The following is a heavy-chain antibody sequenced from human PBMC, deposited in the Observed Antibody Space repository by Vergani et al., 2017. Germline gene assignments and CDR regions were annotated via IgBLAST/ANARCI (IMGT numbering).Heavy chain of an antibody. V-gene: IGHV3-21*01. D-gene: IGHD6-25*01. Sequence: VQLVESGGGVVQPGRSLRLSCAASGFTFSSYGMHWVRQAPGKGLEWVSSISSSSSYIYYADSVKGRFTISRDNAKNSLYLQMNSLRAEDTAVYYCARQRSNYYGMDVWGQGTTVTVSS. CDR3: ARQRSNYYGMDV. J-gene: IGHJ6*02. CDR2: ISSSSSYI. CDR1: GFTFSSYG.